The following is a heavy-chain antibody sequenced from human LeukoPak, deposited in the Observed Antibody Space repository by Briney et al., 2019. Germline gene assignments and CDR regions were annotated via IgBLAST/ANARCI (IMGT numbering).Heavy chain of an antibody. D-gene: IGHD2-2*01. CDR3: ARDRAVVVPAASYGMDV. V-gene: IGHV3-21*01. Sequence: RGSLRLSCAASGFTFSSYSMNWVRQAPGKGLEWVSSISSSSSYIYYADSVKGRFTISRDNAKNSLYLQMNSLRAEDTAVYYCARDRAVVVPAASYGMDVWGKGTTVTVSS. J-gene: IGHJ6*04. CDR2: ISSSSSYI. CDR1: GFTFSSYS.